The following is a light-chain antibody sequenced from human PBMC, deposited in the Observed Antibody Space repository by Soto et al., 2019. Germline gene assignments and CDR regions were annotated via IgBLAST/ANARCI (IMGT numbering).Light chain of an antibody. J-gene: IGKJ1*01. CDR2: WAS. V-gene: IGKV4-1*01. CDR3: QQYYSIPPWT. CDR1: QSVLYSSNNKNF. Sequence: DIVMTQSPDSLAVSLGERATINCKSSQSVLYSSNNKNFLAWYQQKPGQPPKLLIYWASTRESGVPDRFSGSGSGTDFTRTISSLQDEDVAVYYCQQYYSIPPWTFGQGTKVEIK.